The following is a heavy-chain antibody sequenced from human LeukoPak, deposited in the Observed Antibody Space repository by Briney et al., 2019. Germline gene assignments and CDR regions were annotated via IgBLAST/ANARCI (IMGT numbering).Heavy chain of an antibody. CDR3: AKDQDYYDSSGYVPYAFDI. Sequence: GGSLRLSCAASGFTFSSYAMSWVRQAPGKGLEWVSAISGSGGSTYYADSVKGRFTISRDNSKNTLYLQMNSLRAEDTAVYYCAKDQDYYDSSGYVPYAFDICGQGTMVTVSS. CDR2: ISGSGGST. D-gene: IGHD3-22*01. J-gene: IGHJ3*02. CDR1: GFTFSSYA. V-gene: IGHV3-23*01.